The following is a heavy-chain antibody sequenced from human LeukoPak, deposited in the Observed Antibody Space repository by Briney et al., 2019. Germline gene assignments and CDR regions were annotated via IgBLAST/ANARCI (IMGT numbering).Heavy chain of an antibody. J-gene: IGHJ5*02. Sequence: ASVKVSCKASGGTFSGYAISWVRQAPGQGLEWMGGIIPIFGTANYAQKFQGRVTITADESTSTAYMELSSLRSEDTAVYYCARGGGLLQDWFDPWGQGTLVTVSS. CDR3: ARGGGLLQDWFDP. V-gene: IGHV1-69*13. D-gene: IGHD2-15*01. CDR1: GGTFSGYA. CDR2: IIPIFGTA.